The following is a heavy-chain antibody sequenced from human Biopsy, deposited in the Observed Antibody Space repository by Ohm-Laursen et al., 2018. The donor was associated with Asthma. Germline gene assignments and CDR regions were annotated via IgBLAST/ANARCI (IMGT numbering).Heavy chain of an antibody. J-gene: IGHJ4*02. CDR3: VRWRSGYPDHYSDF. CDR1: GFTLSNYG. D-gene: IGHD2-21*01. CDR2: ISFDGSNK. Sequence: SLRLSCAASGFTLSNYGMHWVRQAPGKGLEWVAVISFDGSNKDFADSVKGRFTISRDNSKNTLDLQMNSLRGDDTAVYYCVRWRSGYPDHYSDFWGLGTLVTVSS. V-gene: IGHV3-30*03.